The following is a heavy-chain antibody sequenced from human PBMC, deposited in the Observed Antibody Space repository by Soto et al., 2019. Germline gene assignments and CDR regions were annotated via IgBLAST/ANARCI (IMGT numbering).Heavy chain of an antibody. J-gene: IGHJ4*02. V-gene: IGHV1-58*01. CDR3: AADATAWQQMVPSDY. Sequence: QMQLEQSGPEVKKPGTSVKVSCKASGFTFTSSAFQWVRQARGQRLEWIGWIAVGSGYTNYAQRFQARVTLTRDMSTATTSMELSRMTSEDAAIYYCAADATAWQQMVPSDYWGQGTLVTVSS. CDR1: GFTFTSSA. CDR2: IAVGSGYT. D-gene: IGHD2-8*01.